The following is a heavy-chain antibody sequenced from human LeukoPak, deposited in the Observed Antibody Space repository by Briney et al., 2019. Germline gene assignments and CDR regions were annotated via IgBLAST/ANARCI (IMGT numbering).Heavy chain of an antibody. J-gene: IGHJ5*02. CDR2: INAGNGNT. Sequence: ASVKVSCKASGYTFTMHWVRQAPGQRLEWMGWINAGNGNTKYSQKFQGRVTMTRDTSASTAYMELSSLRSEDTAVYYCAREGRYSWNDRENKKWFDPWGQGTLVTVSS. V-gene: IGHV1-3*01. CDR3: AREGRYSWNDRENKKWFDP. D-gene: IGHD1-20*01. CDR1: GYTFT.